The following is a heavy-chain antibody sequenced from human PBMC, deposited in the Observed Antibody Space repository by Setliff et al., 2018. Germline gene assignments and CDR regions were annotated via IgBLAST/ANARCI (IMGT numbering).Heavy chain of an antibody. V-gene: IGHV1-69*06. Sequence: ASVKVSCKASGYTFTSYGISWVRQAPGQGLEWMGRIIPIFGTANYAQKFQGRVTITADKSTSTAYMELSSLRSDDTAVYYCARDRDSSGYPYYFDYWGQGTLVTVSS. CDR2: IIPIFGTA. CDR1: GYTFTSYG. D-gene: IGHD3-22*01. CDR3: ARDRDSSGYPYYFDY. J-gene: IGHJ4*02.